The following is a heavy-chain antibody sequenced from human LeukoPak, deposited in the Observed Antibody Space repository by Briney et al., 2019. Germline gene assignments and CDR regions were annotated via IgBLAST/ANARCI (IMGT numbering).Heavy chain of an antibody. CDR3: VRGVGGSTYLDY. D-gene: IGHD3-16*01. V-gene: IGHV3-74*01. Sequence: GGSLRLSCAASGFSFSDHWMHWVRQVPGKGPVWVSRIKSDGSWTNDADSVKGRFTISRDNAKNTPYLQMNSLRVEDTAVYHCVRGVGGSTYLDYWGQGALVTVSS. CDR2: IKSDGSWT. J-gene: IGHJ4*02. CDR1: GFSFSDHW.